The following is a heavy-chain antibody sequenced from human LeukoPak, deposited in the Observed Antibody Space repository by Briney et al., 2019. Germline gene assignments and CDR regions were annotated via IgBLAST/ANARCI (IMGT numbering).Heavy chain of an antibody. J-gene: IGHJ4*02. V-gene: IGHV3-7*01. Sequence: AGGSLRLSCAASGFTFSSYWMSWVRQAPGKGLEWVANIKQDGSEKYYVDSVKGRFTISRDNAKNSLYLQMNSLRAEDTAVYYCARDGMEVVVAATEPRGQGTLVAVSS. CDR2: IKQDGSEK. D-gene: IGHD2-15*01. CDR3: ARDGMEVVVAATEP. CDR1: GFTFSSYW.